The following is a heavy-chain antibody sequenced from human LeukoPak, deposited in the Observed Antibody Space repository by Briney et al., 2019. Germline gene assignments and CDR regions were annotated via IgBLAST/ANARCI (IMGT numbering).Heavy chain of an antibody. CDR3: ASEGITIFGVVIQAKFDY. Sequence: SVKVSCKASGGTFSSYTISWVRQAPGQGLEWMGRIIPILGIANYAQKFQGRVTITADKSTSTAYMELSSLRSEDTAVYYCASEGITIFGVVIQAKFDYWGQGTLVTVSS. V-gene: IGHV1-69*02. J-gene: IGHJ4*02. CDR1: GGTFSSYT. D-gene: IGHD3-3*01. CDR2: IIPILGIA.